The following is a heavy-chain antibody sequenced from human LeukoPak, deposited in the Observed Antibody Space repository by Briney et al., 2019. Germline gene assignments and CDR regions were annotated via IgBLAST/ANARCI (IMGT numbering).Heavy chain of an antibody. CDR1: GGSISSYY. J-gene: IGHJ6*03. D-gene: IGHD3/OR15-3a*01. CDR3: ARVIFRYYYYRHV. Sequence: KPSETLSLTCTVSGGSISSYYWSWIRQPPGKGLEWIGYISYSGPTNYTPSLNSPVPKSDDPSTNQYSPNLRSLPAAGTAVYNRARVIFRYYYYRHVWGKGTTVTVFS. CDR2: ISYSGPT. V-gene: IGHV4-59*01.